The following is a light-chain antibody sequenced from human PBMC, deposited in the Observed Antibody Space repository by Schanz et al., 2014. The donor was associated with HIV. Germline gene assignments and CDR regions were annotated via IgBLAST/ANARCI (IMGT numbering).Light chain of an antibody. J-gene: IGKJ4*01. CDR1: QSVNNF. CDR2: AAS. CDR3: QQRSNWPRLT. V-gene: IGKV3-11*01. Sequence: EIVLTQSPATLSLSPGERATLSCRASQSVNNFLAWYQQKPGQAPRLLIYAASNRATGIPARFIGSGSGTDFTLTISSLEPEDFAVYYCQQRSNWPRLTFGGGTKVEIK.